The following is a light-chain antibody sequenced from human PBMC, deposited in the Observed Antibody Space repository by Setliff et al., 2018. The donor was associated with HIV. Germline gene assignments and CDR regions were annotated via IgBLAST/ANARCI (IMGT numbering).Light chain of an antibody. J-gene: IGLJ1*01. Sequence: QSVLTQPASVSGSPGQSITISCTGTSSDVGGYNYVSWYQHYPGKAPKLMICEVSNRPSGVSNRFSGSKSGNTASLTISGLQADDEADYYCSSYTSSSLYVFGTGTKVTVL. CDR3: SSYTSSSLYV. V-gene: IGLV2-14*01. CDR1: SSDVGGYNY. CDR2: EVS.